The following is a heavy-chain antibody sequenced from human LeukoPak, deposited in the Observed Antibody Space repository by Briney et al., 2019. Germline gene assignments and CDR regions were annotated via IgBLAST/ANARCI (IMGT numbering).Heavy chain of an antibody. CDR3: ASQLATINY. J-gene: IGHJ4*02. V-gene: IGHV4-39*01. Sequence: SETLSLTCTVSGGSISGSDYYWGWIRQPPGKGLEWIGSIYYSGSTYYNPSLKSRATISLDTSKNQLSLILNSVTAADTAVYYCASQLATINYWGQGTLVAVSS. D-gene: IGHD5-12*01. CDR2: IYYSGST. CDR1: GGSISGSDYY.